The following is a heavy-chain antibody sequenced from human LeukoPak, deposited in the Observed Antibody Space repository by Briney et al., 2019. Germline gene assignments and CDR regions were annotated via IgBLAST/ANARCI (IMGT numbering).Heavy chain of an antibody. Sequence: ASVKVSCKASRYTFTDYYMHWVRQAPGEGLEWMGWINPNSGGTNYAQKFQGRVTMTRDTSISTAYMELSRLRSDDTAVYYCARGGWSLGYCSSSSCLDWFDPWGQGTLVTVSS. V-gene: IGHV1-2*02. CDR1: RYTFTDYY. J-gene: IGHJ5*02. CDR3: ARGGWSLGYCSSSSCLDWFDP. D-gene: IGHD2-2*01. CDR2: INPNSGGT.